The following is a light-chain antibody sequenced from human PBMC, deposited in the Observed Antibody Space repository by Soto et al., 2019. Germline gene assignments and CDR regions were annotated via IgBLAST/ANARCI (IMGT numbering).Light chain of an antibody. V-gene: IGLV6-57*04. CDR1: SGSIASNY. Sequence: NFMLTQPHSVSESPGQTVTISCTRSSGSIASNYVPWYQQRPGSAPTTVIYEDNQRPSGVPDRFSGSIDSSSNAASLTIAGLNTEDEADYCCQSYDSSNHVVFGGGTKLTVL. CDR2: EDN. J-gene: IGLJ2*01. CDR3: QSYDSSNHVV.